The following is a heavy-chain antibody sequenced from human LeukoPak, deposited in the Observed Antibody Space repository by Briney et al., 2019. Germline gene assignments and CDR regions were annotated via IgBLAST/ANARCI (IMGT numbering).Heavy chain of an antibody. CDR1: GFTFSSYA. D-gene: IGHD6-19*01. CDR2: TSGSGSST. V-gene: IGHV3-23*01. Sequence: GGSLRLSCAASGFTFSSYAMNWVRQAPGKGLEWVSGTSGSGSSTYYADSVKGRFTISRDNSKNTLYLQMNSLRAEDTAVYYCAKEIAVAGTFDYWGQGTLVTVSS. CDR3: AKEIAVAGTFDY. J-gene: IGHJ4*02.